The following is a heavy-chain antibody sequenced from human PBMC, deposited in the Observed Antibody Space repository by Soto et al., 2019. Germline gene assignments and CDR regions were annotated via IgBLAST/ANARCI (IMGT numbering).Heavy chain of an antibody. D-gene: IGHD5-18*01. Sequence: QVQLQESGPGLVKPSETLSLTCTVSGDSVTSGDYYWSWIRQPPGKGLEWIGYIYYSGNTNYSPYLKSRVAISLDTSHNQFSLKLSSVTAADTAVYFCARIPVDTYMTYWFDPWGQGTLVTVSS. J-gene: IGHJ5*01. V-gene: IGHV4-61*08. CDR1: GDSVTSGDYY. CDR3: ARIPVDTYMTYWFDP. CDR2: IYYSGNT.